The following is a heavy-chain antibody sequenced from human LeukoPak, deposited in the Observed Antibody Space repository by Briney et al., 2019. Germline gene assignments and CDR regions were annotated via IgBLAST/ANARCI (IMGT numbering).Heavy chain of an antibody. D-gene: IGHD5-18*01. J-gene: IGHJ4*02. V-gene: IGHV3-48*01. CDR3: ARPVDTSMITGFDI. CDR1: GFTFSSYG. CDR2: ITSTSSTI. Sequence: GGSLRLSCAASGFTFSSYGLNWVRQAPGKGLEWVSFITSTSSTIHYAGSVKGRFTTSRDNAKNSLYLQMNSLRAEDTAMYYCARPVDTSMITGFDIWGQGTLVTVSS.